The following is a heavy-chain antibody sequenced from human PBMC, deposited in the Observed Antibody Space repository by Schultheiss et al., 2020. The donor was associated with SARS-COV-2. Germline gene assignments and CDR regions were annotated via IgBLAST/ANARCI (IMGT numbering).Heavy chain of an antibody. V-gene: IGHV3-48*03. D-gene: IGHD5-18*01. CDR2: ISGSGSTI. CDR1: GFTFSGSA. Sequence: GGSLRLSCAASGFTFSGSAMHWVRQAPGKGLEWVSAISGSGSTIYYADSVKGRFTISRDNAKNSLYLQMNSLRAEDTAVYYCARGRGYLYYFDYWGQGTLVTVSS. J-gene: IGHJ4*02. CDR3: ARGRGYLYYFDY.